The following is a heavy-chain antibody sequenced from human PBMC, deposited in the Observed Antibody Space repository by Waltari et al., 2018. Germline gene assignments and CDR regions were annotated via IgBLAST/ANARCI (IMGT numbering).Heavy chain of an antibody. CDR2: ISWDGGST. CDR3: ASSGDYVAHFDY. Sequence: EVQLVESGGVVVQPGGSLRLSCAASGFTFDDYAMHWVRQAPGKGREWVSLISWDGGSTSYADSVKGRFTISRDNSKNSLYLQMNSLRAEDTALYYCASSGDYVAHFDYWGQGTLVTVSS. CDR1: GFTFDDYA. D-gene: IGHD4-17*01. J-gene: IGHJ4*02. V-gene: IGHV3-43D*04.